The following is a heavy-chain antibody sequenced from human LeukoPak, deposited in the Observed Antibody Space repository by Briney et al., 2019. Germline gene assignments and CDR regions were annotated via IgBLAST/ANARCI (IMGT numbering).Heavy chain of an antibody. J-gene: IGHJ6*03. Sequence: GGSLRLSCAASDFTFRNAWMTWVRQAPGEGLEWVGRIKDKIDGGTTDYTAPVKGRFTISRDDSRNTVYLEMYSLKAEDTGVYYCTTVRYCSNKRCPRRHDYMDVWGKGTTVTVSS. CDR1: DFTFRNAW. CDR2: IKDKIDGGTT. V-gene: IGHV3-15*01. CDR3: TTVRYCSNKRCPRRHDYMDV. D-gene: IGHD2-15*01.